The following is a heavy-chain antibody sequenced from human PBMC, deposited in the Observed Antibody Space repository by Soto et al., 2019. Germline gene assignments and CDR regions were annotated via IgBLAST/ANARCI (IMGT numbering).Heavy chain of an antibody. CDR1: GGSFTSNNW. CDR2: IYRTGST. D-gene: IGHD2-21*02. CDR3: VTRFTAVATARFDY. Sequence: SETLSLTCAVSGGSFTSNNWWTWVRQPPGQGLEWIGEIYRTGSTNYNPSLKSRVTISLDKSENQFSLKVTSLTAADTAVYYCVTRFTAVATARFDYWGQGTLVTVS. J-gene: IGHJ4*02. V-gene: IGHV4-4*02.